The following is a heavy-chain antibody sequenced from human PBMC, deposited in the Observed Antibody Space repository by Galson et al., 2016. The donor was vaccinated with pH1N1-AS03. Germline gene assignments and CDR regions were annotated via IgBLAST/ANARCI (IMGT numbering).Heavy chain of an antibody. CDR2: IPYNGDN. D-gene: IGHD1-26*01. Sequence: SETLSLTCTVSGGSIIGHHWSWIRQPPEKGLEWIGHIPYNGDNKYNPSLKTRVTISMDTSKSQLALTLSSVTATDTAVYYCAAFVEGGGGSGYWGQGRLVTVS. J-gene: IGHJ4*02. CDR1: GGSIIGHH. V-gene: IGHV4-59*08. CDR3: AAFVEGGGGSGY.